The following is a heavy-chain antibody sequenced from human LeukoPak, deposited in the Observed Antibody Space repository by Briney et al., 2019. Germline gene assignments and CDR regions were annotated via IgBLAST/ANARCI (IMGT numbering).Heavy chain of an antibody. Sequence: GRSLRLSCAASGFTFSSYAMHWVRQAPGKGLEWVAVISYDGSNKYYADSVKGRFTISRDNSKNTLYLQMNGLRAEDTAVYYCARDGSNYDFWSGYYAPPTLYGMDVWGQGTTVTVSS. V-gene: IGHV3-30-3*01. CDR2: ISYDGSNK. D-gene: IGHD3-3*01. J-gene: IGHJ6*02. CDR3: ARDGSNYDFWSGYYAPPTLYGMDV. CDR1: GFTFSSYA.